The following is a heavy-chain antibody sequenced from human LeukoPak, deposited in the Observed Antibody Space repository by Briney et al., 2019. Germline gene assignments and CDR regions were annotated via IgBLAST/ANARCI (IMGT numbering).Heavy chain of an antibody. D-gene: IGHD3-3*01. CDR1: GGSFSGYY. V-gene: IGHV4-34*01. J-gene: IGHJ4*02. CDR3: ARGDKYDFWSGYPSYYFDY. CDR2: IYYSGST. Sequence: SETLSLTCAVYGGSFSGYYWGWIRQPPGKGLEWIGSIYYSGSTYYNPSLKSRVTISVDTSKNQFSLKLSSVTAADTAVYYCARGDKYDFWSGYPSYYFDYWGQGTLVTVSS.